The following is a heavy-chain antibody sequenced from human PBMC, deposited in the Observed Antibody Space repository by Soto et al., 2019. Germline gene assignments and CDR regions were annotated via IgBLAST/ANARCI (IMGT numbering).Heavy chain of an antibody. V-gene: IGHV4-39*01. D-gene: IGHD6-19*01. J-gene: IGHJ4*02. CDR1: GGSISSSSYY. Sequence: QLQLQESGPGLVKPSETLSLTCTVSGGSISSSSYYWGWIRQPPGKGLEWIGSIYYSGSTYYNPSLKSRVTISVDTSKNQFSLKLSSVTAADTAVYYCARHLGGSSGWYNSPLELDYWGQGTLVTVSS. CDR3: ARHLGGSSGWYNSPLELDY. CDR2: IYYSGST.